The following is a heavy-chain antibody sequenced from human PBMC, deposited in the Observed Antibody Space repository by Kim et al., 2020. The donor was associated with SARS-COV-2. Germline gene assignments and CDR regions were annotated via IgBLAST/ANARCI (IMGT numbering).Heavy chain of an antibody. CDR1: GFTFSSYE. D-gene: IGHD1-7*01. Sequence: GGSLRLSCAASGFTFSSYEMNWVRQAPGKGLEWVSYISSSGSTIYYADSVKGRFTISRDNAKNSLYLQMNSLRAEDTAVYYCARGGGITGTTWFDYWGQGTLVTVSS. CDR3: ARGGGITGTTWFDY. V-gene: IGHV3-48*03. CDR2: ISSSGSTI. J-gene: IGHJ4*02.